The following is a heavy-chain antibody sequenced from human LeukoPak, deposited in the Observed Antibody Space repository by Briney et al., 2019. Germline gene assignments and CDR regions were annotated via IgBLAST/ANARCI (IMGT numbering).Heavy chain of an antibody. J-gene: IGHJ4*02. CDR2: INPNSGGT. D-gene: IGHD1-26*01. Sequence: ASVKVSCKASGYTFTGYYVHWVRQAPGHGLEWMGWINPNSGGTNYAQKFQGRVTMTRDTSISTAYMELSRLRSDDTAVYYCARDRRIRGSYYAYFDYWGQGTLVTVSS. CDR1: GYTFTGYY. V-gene: IGHV1-2*02. CDR3: ARDRRIRGSYYAYFDY.